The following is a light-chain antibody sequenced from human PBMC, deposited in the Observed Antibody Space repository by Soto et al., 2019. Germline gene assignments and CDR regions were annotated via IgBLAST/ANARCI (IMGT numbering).Light chain of an antibody. CDR1: QSVSSSY. Sequence: EIGLKKSPGTVSLYPKERASLSCRASQSVSSSYLAWYQQKPGQAPKVLIYRASSRATGIPGRFSGSGSGTDFTLTISRLEPEDFAVYYCQQYGISPLPFCGVTKVDIK. CDR2: RAS. CDR3: QQYGISPLP. V-gene: IGKV3-20*01. J-gene: IGKJ4*01.